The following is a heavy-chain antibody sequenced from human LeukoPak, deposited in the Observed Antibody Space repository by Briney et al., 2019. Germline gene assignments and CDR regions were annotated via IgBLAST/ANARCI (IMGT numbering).Heavy chain of an antibody. CDR3: ARGLDTNDWSDAFDI. Sequence: SETLSLTCTVSGGSISSSSYYWGWIRQPPGKGLEWIGSIYYSGSTYYNPSLKSRVTISVDTSKNQFSLKLSSVTAADTAVYYCARGLDTNDWSDAFDIWGQGTMVTVSS. D-gene: IGHD2-21*01. CDR1: GGSISSSSYY. V-gene: IGHV4-39*07. J-gene: IGHJ3*02. CDR2: IYYSGST.